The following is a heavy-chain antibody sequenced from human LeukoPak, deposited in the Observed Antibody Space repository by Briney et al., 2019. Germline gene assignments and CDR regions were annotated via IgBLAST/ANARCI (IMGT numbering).Heavy chain of an antibody. V-gene: IGHV4-31*02. CDR3: ARVSVGIEK. Sequence: LRLSCAASGFTFSSYAMSWIRQHPGKGLEWIGYIYYSGSTYYNPSLESRVIISVDMSKNQFSLKLSSVTAADTAVYYCARVSVGIEKWGHGILVTASS. CDR2: IYYSGST. D-gene: IGHD5/OR15-5a*01. CDR1: GFTFSSYA. J-gene: IGHJ4*01.